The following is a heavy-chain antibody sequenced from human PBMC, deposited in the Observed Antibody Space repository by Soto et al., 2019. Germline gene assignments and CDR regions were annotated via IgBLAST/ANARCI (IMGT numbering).Heavy chain of an antibody. J-gene: IGHJ4*02. V-gene: IGHV3-23*01. CDR3: AKIVVAAGIAY. D-gene: IGHD2-2*01. Sequence: EVQLLESGGGLVQPGGSLRLSCAASEFIFSSYGMSWVRLAPGKGLEWVSSISATSGSTYYADSVKGRFTISRDNSKNTLYLQMNSLRAEDTAVYYCAKIVVAAGIAYWGQGTLVTVSS. CDR1: EFIFSSYG. CDR2: ISATSGST.